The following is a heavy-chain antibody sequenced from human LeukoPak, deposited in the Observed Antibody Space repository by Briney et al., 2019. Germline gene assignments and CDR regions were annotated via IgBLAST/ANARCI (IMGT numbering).Heavy chain of an antibody. D-gene: IGHD3-10*01. J-gene: IGHJ4*02. CDR1: GYTFTSYY. CDR3: ARSWSRIGELLPSYFDY. Sequence: GASVKVSCKASGYTFTSYYMHWVRQAPGQGLEWMGIINPSGGSTSYAQKFQGRVTMTRGTSTSTVYMELSSLRSEDTAVYYCARSWSRIGELLPSYFDYWGQGTLVTVSS. CDR2: INPSGGST. V-gene: IGHV1-46*01.